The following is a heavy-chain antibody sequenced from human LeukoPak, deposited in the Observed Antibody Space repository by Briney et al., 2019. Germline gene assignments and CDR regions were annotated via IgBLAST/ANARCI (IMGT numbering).Heavy chain of an antibody. CDR3: ARVQGHYYYYMDV. CDR1: GGSISSYY. J-gene: IGHJ6*03. CDR2: IYYSGST. V-gene: IGHV4-59*12. Sequence: ASETLSLTRTVSGGSISSYYWSWIRQPPGKGLEWIGYIYYSGSTNYNPSLKSRVTISVDTSKNQFSLKLSSVTAADTAVYYCARVQGHYYYYMDVWGKGTTVTVSS.